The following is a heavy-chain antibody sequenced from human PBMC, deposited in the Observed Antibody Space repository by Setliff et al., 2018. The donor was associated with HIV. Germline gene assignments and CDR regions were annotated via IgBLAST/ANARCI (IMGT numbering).Heavy chain of an antibody. CDR2: IYYSGST. CDR1: GGSIRSHY. CDR3: ARGQPQGGGTYWSAFDI. J-gene: IGHJ3*02. V-gene: IGHV4-59*11. Sequence: PSETLSLTCTVSGGSIRSHYWSWIRQPPGKGLEWIGYIYYSGSTNYNPSLKSRVTISVDTSKNQFSLKLSSVTAADTAVYYCARGQPQGGGTYWSAFDIWGQGTMVT. D-gene: IGHD1-26*01.